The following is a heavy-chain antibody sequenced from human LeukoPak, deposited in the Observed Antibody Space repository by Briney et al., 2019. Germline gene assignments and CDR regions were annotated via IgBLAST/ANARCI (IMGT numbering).Heavy chain of an antibody. CDR1: GGSISSYY. V-gene: IGHV4-59*08. CDR3: ARGRGAIDY. Sequence: SETLSLTCTVSGGSISSYYWSWIRQPPGKGLEWIGYIYYSGSTNYNPSLKSRVTISVDTSKNQFSLKLSSVTAADTAVYYCARGRGAIDYWGQGTLVTVSS. J-gene: IGHJ4*01. CDR2: IYYSGST.